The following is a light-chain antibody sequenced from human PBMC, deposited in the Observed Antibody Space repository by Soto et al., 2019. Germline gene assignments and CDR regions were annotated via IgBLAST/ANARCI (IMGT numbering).Light chain of an antibody. CDR1: SSDVGAYNY. CDR3: CSYAGSYNYV. J-gene: IGLJ1*01. V-gene: IGLV2-11*01. Sequence: QSALTQPRSVSGSPGQSVTISCTGTSSDVGAYNYVSWYQQHPGKAPKVMIYDVSKRPSGVPDRFSGSKSGTTASLTISGLQADDEADYYCCSYAGSYNYVFGSVTKLTVL. CDR2: DVS.